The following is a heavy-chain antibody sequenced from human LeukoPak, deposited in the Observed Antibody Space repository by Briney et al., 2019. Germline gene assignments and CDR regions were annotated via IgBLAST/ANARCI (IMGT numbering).Heavy chain of an antibody. CDR1: GLTFSSYA. Sequence: GGSLRLSCAASGLTFSSYAMHWVRQAPGKGLEWVAVISYDGSNKYYADSVKGRFTISRDNSKNTLYLQMNSLRAEDTAVYYCARCGITMVRGVRALDYWGQGTLVTVSS. D-gene: IGHD3-10*01. V-gene: IGHV3-30-3*01. CDR2: ISYDGSNK. CDR3: ARCGITMVRGVRALDY. J-gene: IGHJ4*02.